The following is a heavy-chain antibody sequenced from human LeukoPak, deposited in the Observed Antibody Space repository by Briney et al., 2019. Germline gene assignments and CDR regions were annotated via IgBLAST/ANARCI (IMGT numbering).Heavy chain of an antibody. V-gene: IGHV4-28*01. D-gene: IGHD2-2*01. J-gene: IGHJ3*02. CDR1: GYSITSSSW. Sequence: SETLSLTCAVSGYSITSSSWWGWIRQPPGKGLEWIGYIYHSGTTYYNPSLQSRVTMSVDTSKNQFSLKLSSVTAADTAVYYCARFEYQLLRKYAFDIWGQGTMVTVSS. CDR2: IYHSGTT. CDR3: ARFEYQLLRKYAFDI.